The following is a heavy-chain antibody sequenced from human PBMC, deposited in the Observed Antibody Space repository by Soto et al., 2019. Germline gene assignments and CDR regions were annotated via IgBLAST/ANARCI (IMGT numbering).Heavy chain of an antibody. J-gene: IGHJ4*02. CDR2: INHSGST. CDR1: GGSFSGYY. CDR3: ARVGGIAAAGKFDY. D-gene: IGHD6-13*01. V-gene: IGHV4-34*01. Sequence: QVQLQQWGAGLLKPSETLSLTCAVYGGSFSGYYWSWIRQPPGKGLEWIGEINHSGSTNYNPSLKSRVTISVDTSKNQFSLKLSSVTAADTAVYYCARVGGIAAAGKFDYWGPGTLVTVSS.